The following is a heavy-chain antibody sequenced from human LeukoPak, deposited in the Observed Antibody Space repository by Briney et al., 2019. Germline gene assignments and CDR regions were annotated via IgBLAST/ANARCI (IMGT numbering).Heavy chain of an antibody. V-gene: IGHV3-74*01. Sequence: PGGSLRLSCAASGFSFSSYWMHWVRQVPGKGLMWVSRITSDGSITTYADSMKGRFTISRDNAKKMIYLQMNSLRAEDTAVYYCARGRGNYYDSSGYYFTYYFDYWGQGTLVTVSS. CDR2: ITSDGSIT. J-gene: IGHJ4*02. CDR1: GFSFSSYW. D-gene: IGHD3-22*01. CDR3: ARGRGNYYDSSGYYFTYYFDY.